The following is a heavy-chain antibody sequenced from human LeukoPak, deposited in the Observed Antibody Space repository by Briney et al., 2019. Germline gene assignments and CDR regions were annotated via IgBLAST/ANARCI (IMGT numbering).Heavy chain of an antibody. CDR2: ISAYNGNA. J-gene: IGHJ4*02. CDR1: GYTFTSYG. Sequence: ASVKVSCKASGYTFTSYGISWVRQAPGQGLEWMGWISAYNGNANYAQKLQGRVTMTTDTSTSTAYMELRSLRSDDTAVYYCARTEIDVWSGYYIGYWGQGTLVTVSS. D-gene: IGHD3-3*01. CDR3: ARTEIDVWSGYYIGY. V-gene: IGHV1-18*01.